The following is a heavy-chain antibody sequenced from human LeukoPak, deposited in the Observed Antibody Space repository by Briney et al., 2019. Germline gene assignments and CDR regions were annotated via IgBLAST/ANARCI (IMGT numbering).Heavy chain of an antibody. J-gene: IGHJ5*02. CDR2: ISYDGRNK. Sequence: GGSLRLSCAASGFTFSTYGLHWVRQAPGKGLEWVALISYDGRNKYYADSVKGRFTISSDNSKNTSYLQMNRLRSEDTAVYYCARGSVPYYDYGWFDPWGQGALVTVSS. V-gene: IGHV3-30*03. D-gene: IGHD3-22*01. CDR1: GFTFSTYG. CDR3: ARGSVPYYDYGWFDP.